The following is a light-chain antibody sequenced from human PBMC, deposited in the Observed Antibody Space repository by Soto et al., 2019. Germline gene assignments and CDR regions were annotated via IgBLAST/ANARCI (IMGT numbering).Light chain of an antibody. V-gene: IGLV2-14*01. Sequence: QSALTQPASVSGSPGQSITISCTGTSSDVCAYNHVSWYQQHPGKDPKLMIYEVSNRPSGVSNRFSGSKSGNTASLTISGLQAEDEADYYCTSYTSIYTYVFGTGTKVTVL. J-gene: IGLJ1*01. CDR2: EVS. CDR3: TSYTSIYTYV. CDR1: SSDVCAYNH.